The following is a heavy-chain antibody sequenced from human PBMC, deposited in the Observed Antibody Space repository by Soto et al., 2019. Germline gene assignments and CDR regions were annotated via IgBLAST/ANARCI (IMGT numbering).Heavy chain of an antibody. V-gene: IGHV3-7*01. CDR1: GFTFSSYW. CDR2: IKQDESEK. Sequence: EVQLVESGGGLVQPGGSLRLSCAASGFTFSSYWMSWVRQAPGKGLEWVANIKQDESEKYYVDSVKDRFTIPRDNAKNILDLQMNSQRAEDTAVYYCARRYYVDTAWGIWYYCYYMDVWAKGPRSPSP. D-gene: IGHD5-18*01. J-gene: IGHJ6*03. CDR3: ARRYYVDTAWGIWYYCYYMDV.